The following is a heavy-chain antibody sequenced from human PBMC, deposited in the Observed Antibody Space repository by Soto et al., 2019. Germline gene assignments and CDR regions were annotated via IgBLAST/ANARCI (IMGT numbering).Heavy chain of an antibody. J-gene: IGHJ4*02. Sequence: AASVKVSCKGSGFTFSRSAVQWVRQARGQGLEWIGWIVAASGKTDYSQIFQERVTITRDMSTSTAYMELSSLSSEDTAVYYCAATLDWGSYDFGGYPSWGQGTLVTVSS. CDR1: GFTFSRSA. V-gene: IGHV1-58*01. CDR3: AATLDWGSYDFGGYPS. CDR2: IVAASGKT. D-gene: IGHD3-22*01.